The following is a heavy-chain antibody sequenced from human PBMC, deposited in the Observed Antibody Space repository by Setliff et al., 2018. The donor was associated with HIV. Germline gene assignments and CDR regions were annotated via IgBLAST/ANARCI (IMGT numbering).Heavy chain of an antibody. Sequence: SETLSLTCTVSGGSIGSYYWSWFRQTPGKGLVWIAYIYNTDRTNYSPSLKSRLTISADASKDQFYLELRSVTAADTAVYFCARHVDRTYYDSVGFLQYWGQGLMVTVSS. V-gene: IGHV4-59*08. CDR3: ARHVDRTYYDSVGFLQY. D-gene: IGHD3-22*01. J-gene: IGHJ4*02. CDR2: IYNTDRT. CDR1: GGSIGSYY.